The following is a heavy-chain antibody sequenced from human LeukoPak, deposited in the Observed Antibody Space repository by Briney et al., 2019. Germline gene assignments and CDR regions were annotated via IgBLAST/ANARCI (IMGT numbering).Heavy chain of an antibody. D-gene: IGHD6-19*01. CDR1: GGSISSGSYS. J-gene: IGHJ4*02. CDR2: IYPRGST. CDR3: ARGCISTGWHSVDY. V-gene: IGHV4-30-2*01. Sequence: SETLSLTCAVSGGSISSGSYSWSWIRQPPGKGLEWIGYIYPRGSTYYNPSLKSRVILSLDKSANQFSLNLSSVTAADTAVYYCARGCISTGWHSVDYWGQGTLVTVSS.